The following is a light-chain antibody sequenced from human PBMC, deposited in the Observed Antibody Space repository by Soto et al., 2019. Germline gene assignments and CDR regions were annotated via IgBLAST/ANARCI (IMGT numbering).Light chain of an antibody. CDR2: GAS. CDR1: QSVGSSY. Sequence: EIVLTQSPGTLSLSPGERATLSCRTGQSVGSSYLAWYQQKPGQAPRLLIYGASSRATGIPDRFSGSGSGTDFTLTISRLEPEDFALYVCQQYGSSSYTSGQGTKLEIK. J-gene: IGKJ2*01. CDR3: QQYGSSSYT. V-gene: IGKV3-20*01.